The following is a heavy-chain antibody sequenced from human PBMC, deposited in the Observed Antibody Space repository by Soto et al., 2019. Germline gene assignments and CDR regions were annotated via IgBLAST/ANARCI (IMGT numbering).Heavy chain of an antibody. CDR1: GFTFSSYA. CDR3: AKGTTVTKFIDY. V-gene: IGHV3-23*01. Sequence: PGGSLRLSCAASGFTFSSYAMSWVRQAPGKGLEWVSAISGSGGSTYYADSVKGRSTISRDNSKNTLYLQMNSLRAEDTAVYYCAKGTTVTKFIDYWGQGTLVTVSS. CDR2: ISGSGGST. D-gene: IGHD4-17*01. J-gene: IGHJ4*02.